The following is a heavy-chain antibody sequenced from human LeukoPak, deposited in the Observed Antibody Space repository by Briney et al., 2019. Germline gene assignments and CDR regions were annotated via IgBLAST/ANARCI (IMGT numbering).Heavy chain of an antibody. D-gene: IGHD6-13*01. V-gene: IGHV1-24*01. CDR3: ARPPIIAAAYLAFDI. J-gene: IGHJ3*02. CDR2: FDPEDGET. CDR1: GSTLTELS. Sequence: ASVKVSCKVSGSTLTELSMHWVRQAPGKGLEWMGGFDPEDGETFYAQDFQGRVIMTEDTSTDTAYMELSSLRPEDTAVYYCARPPIIAAAYLAFDIWGQGTMVTVSS.